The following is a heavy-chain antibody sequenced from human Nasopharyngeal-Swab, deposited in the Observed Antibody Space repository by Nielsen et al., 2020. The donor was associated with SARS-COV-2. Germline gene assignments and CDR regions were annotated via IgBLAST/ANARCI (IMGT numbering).Heavy chain of an antibody. Sequence: LSLTCTVSGDSILRSKNYWGWIRQPPGKGLEWVSYISSSSSTIYYADSVKGRFTISRDNAKNSLYLQMNSLRDEDTAVYYCARATPAFDIWGQGTMVTVSS. J-gene: IGHJ3*02. CDR3: ARATPAFDI. CDR2: ISSSSSTI. V-gene: IGHV3-11*04. CDR1: GDSILRSKNY.